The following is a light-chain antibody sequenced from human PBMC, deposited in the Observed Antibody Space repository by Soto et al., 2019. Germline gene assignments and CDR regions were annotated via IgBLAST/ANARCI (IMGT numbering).Light chain of an antibody. J-gene: IGLJ1*01. CDR2: EVS. V-gene: IGLV2-14*01. CDR1: SSDVGGYNY. Sequence: QSALTQHASVSGSPGQSITISCTGTSSDVGGYNYVSWYQQHPGKAPKLMIYEVSNRPSGVSSRFSGSKSGNTASLTISGLQAEDEADYYCSSYTSSSTPYVFGTGTKLTVL. CDR3: SSYTSSSTPYV.